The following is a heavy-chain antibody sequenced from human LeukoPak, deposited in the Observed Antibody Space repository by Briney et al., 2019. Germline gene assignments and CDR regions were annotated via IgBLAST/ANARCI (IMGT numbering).Heavy chain of an antibody. CDR3: ATTRAPSNGRVLYYMDV. V-gene: IGHV3-21*01. Sequence: GGSLRLSCAASGFTFRSYAMHWVRQAPGKGLEWVSSIISSSSHMYYADSVKGRFTISRDNAKNSLYLQMNSLRAEDTAVYYCATTRAPSNGRVLYYMDVWGKGTTVTVSS. D-gene: IGHD1-1*01. J-gene: IGHJ6*03. CDR1: GFTFRSYA. CDR2: IISSSSHM.